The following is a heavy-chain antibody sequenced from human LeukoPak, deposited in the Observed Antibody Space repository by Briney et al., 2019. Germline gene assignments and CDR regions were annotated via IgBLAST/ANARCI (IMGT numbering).Heavy chain of an antibody. CDR3: ARGWLVPVFDY. J-gene: IGHJ4*02. V-gene: IGHV3-74*01. CDR1: GFTFSSYW. D-gene: IGHD6-19*01. CDR2: INSDGSST. Sequence: PGGSLRLSCAASGFTFSSYWMHWVRQAPGKGLVWVSRINSDGSSTSYADSVKGRFTISRDNAKNTLYLQMNSLRAEDTAVYYCARGWLVPVFDYWGQGTLVTVSS.